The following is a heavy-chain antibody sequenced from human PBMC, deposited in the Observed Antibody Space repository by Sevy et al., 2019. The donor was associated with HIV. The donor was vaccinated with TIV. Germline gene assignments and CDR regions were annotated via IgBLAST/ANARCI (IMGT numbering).Heavy chain of an antibody. V-gene: IGHV3-15*01. CDR1: GFTFSNAW. CDR3: TTDLSFTDYGDYFSDY. Sequence: GGSLRLSCAASGFTFSNAWMSWVRQAPGKGLEWVGRIKSKTDGGTTDYAAPVKGRFTISRDDSKNTLYLQMNSLKTEDTAVYYCTTDLSFTDYGDYFSDYWGQGTLVTVSS. CDR2: IKSKTDGGTT. D-gene: IGHD4-17*01. J-gene: IGHJ4*02.